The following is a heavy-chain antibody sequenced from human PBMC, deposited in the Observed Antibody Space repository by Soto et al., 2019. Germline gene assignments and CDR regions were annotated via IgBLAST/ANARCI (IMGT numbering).Heavy chain of an antibody. CDR3: ARGYYYDSSGYFVIGWFDP. D-gene: IGHD3-22*01. V-gene: IGHV4-31*03. Sequence: SETLSLTCTVSGGSISSGGYYWSWIRQHPGKGLEWIGYIYYSGSTYYNQSLKSRVTISVDTSKNQFSLKLSSVTAADTAVYYCARGYYYDSSGYFVIGWFDPWGQGTLVTVSS. CDR1: GGSISSGGYY. CDR2: IYYSGST. J-gene: IGHJ5*02.